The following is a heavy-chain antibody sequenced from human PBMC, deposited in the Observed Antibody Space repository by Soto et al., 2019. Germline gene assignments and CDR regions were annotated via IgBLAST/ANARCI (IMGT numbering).Heavy chain of an antibody. CDR1: GFTFSSYG. D-gene: IGHD6-13*01. CDR2: ISYDGSNK. Sequence: GGSLRLSCAASGFTFSSYGMHWVRQAPGKGLEWVAVISYDGSNKYYADSVKGRFTISRDNSKNTLYLQMNSLRAEDTAVYYCAKDPHSSSWGGWFDPWGQGTLVTVSS. CDR3: AKDPHSSSWGGWFDP. V-gene: IGHV3-30*18. J-gene: IGHJ5*02.